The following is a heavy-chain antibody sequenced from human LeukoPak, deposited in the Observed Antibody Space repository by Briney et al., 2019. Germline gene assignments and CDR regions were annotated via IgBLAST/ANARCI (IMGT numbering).Heavy chain of an antibody. CDR3: ARLSFSYGLGSYYDA. Sequence: PSETLSLTCGVSGGSFSGYYWSWIRQFPGKGLGWIAEINHSGSANYNPSLKSRVTISVDTSNNQFSLRLSSVTAADTALYFCARLSFSYGLGSYYDAWGQGTLVTVSS. CDR1: GGSFSGYY. V-gene: IGHV4-34*01. D-gene: IGHD3-10*01. J-gene: IGHJ5*02. CDR2: INHSGSA.